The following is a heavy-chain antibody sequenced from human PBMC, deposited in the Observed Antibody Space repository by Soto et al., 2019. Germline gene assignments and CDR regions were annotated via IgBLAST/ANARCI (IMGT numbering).Heavy chain of an antibody. CDR2: ISAITTTT. CDR3: ARDPLPFHGSTGMDV. CDR1: GFTFSDSS. V-gene: IGHV3-48*01. Sequence: GGSLRLSCAASGFTFSDSSMNWVRQAPGKGLEWISYISAITTTTYYADSVKGRFTMSRDNAKNSLYLQMNSLRVEDTAVYYCARDPLPFHGSTGMDVWGQGTTVTVSS. D-gene: IGHD1-1*01. J-gene: IGHJ6*02.